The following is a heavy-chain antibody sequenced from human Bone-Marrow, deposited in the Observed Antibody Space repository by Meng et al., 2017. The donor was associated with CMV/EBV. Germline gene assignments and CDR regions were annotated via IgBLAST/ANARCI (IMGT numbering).Heavy chain of an antibody. D-gene: IGHD2-2*01. CDR1: GGSFSGYY. V-gene: IGHV4-34*01. CDR3: ARGSFCSSANCYRAFYS. J-gene: IGHJ4*02. CDR2: INHSGST. Sequence: SQTLSLTCAVYGGSFSGYYWSWIRQPPGKGLEWIGEINHSGSTNYNPSLKSRVTISVDTSKNQLSLKLSSVTAADTAVYYCARGSFCSSANCYRAFYSWGQGTLVTVSS.